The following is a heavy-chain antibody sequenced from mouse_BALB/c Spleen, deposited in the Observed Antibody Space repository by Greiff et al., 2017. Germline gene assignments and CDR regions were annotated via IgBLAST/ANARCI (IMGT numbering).Heavy chain of an antibody. D-gene: IGHD2-14*01. Sequence: QVHVKQSGPELVKPGASVKISCKASGYAFSSSWMNWVKQRPGQGLEWIGRIYPGDGDTNYNGKFKGKATLTADKSSSTAYLQLSSLTSVDSAVYFCARSGVRLGYAMDYGGQGTSVTVSS. J-gene: IGHJ4*01. V-gene: IGHV1-82*01. CDR1: GYAFSSSW. CDR2: IYPGDGDT. CDR3: ARSGVRLGYAMDY.